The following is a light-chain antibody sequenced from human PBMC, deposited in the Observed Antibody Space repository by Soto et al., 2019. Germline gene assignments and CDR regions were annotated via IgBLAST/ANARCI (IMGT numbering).Light chain of an antibody. CDR2: VAS. J-gene: IGKJ1*01. V-gene: IGKV1-27*01. CDR3: QKYNSAPWT. Sequence: DIQMTQSPSSLSASVGDRVTITCRASQGISNHLAWYQQQPGEVPKLLIYVASTLQSGVPSRFSGSGSGTDFTLTISSLQPEDVATYYCQKYNSAPWTFGQGTKVEIK. CDR1: QGISNH.